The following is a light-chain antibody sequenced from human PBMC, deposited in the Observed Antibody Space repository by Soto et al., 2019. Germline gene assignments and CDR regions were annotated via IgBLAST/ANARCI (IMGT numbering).Light chain of an antibody. CDR3: QQLSSYPRT. V-gene: IGKV1-9*01. CDR2: AAS. CDR1: QGISSY. J-gene: IGKJ1*01. Sequence: DIQLTQSPSFLSASVGDRVTITCRASQGISSYLAWYQQKPGKAPNLLIYAASNLQSGVPSSFSGSGSGTEFTLTISSLQPEDFATYYCQQLSSYPRTFGQGTKVEIK.